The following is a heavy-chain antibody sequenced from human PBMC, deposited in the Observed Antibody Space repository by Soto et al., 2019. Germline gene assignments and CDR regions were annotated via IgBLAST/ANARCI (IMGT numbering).Heavy chain of an antibody. V-gene: IGHV4-61*08. CDR1: GGSISSGGYY. CDR3: ARGLRRQLPNWFDP. CDR2: IYYIGST. J-gene: IGHJ5*02. D-gene: IGHD2-2*01. Sequence: SETLSLTCTVSGGSISSGGYYWSWIRQPPGKGLEWIGYIYYIGSTNYNPSLKSRVTISVDTSKNQFSLKLSSVTAADTAVYYCARGLRRQLPNWFDPWGQGTLVTVSS.